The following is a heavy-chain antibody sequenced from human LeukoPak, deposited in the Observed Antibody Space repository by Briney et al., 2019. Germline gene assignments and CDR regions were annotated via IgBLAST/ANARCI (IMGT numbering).Heavy chain of an antibody. CDR3: ARVTRTYSRWYGMDV. V-gene: IGHV1-18*01. CDR1: GYTFTNYG. D-gene: IGHD6-13*01. J-gene: IGHJ6*02. CDR2: ISAYDGNT. Sequence: ASVKVSCKASGYTFTNYGITWVRQAPGQGLEWMGWISAYDGNTNYAQKLQARVTMTTDTSTGTAYMELRSLRSDDTAVYYCARVTRTYSRWYGMDVWGQGNPGHRLL.